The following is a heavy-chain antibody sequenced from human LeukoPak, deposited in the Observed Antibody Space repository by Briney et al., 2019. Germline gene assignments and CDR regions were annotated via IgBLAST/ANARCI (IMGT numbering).Heavy chain of an antibody. J-gene: IGHJ4*02. CDR2: IYHSGST. Sequence: SETLSLTCAVSGGSISSSNWWSWVRQPPGKGLEWIGEIYHSGSTNYNPSLKSRVTISVDKSKNQFSLKLSSVTAADTAVYYCARGPLAAEAWRYFDYWGQGTLVTVSS. D-gene: IGHD6-13*01. CDR1: GGSISSSNW. CDR3: ARGPLAAEAWRYFDY. V-gene: IGHV4-4*02.